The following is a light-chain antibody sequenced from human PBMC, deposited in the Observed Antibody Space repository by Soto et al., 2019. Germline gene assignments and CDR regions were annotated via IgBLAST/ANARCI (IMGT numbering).Light chain of an antibody. J-gene: IGLJ3*02. Sequence: QSALTQPASVSGSPGQSITISCTGTSSDVGSYNYVSWYQQHPGKAPKLMIYDITNRPSGVSNRFSGSKSGNTASLTISGLQAEDEADYYCTSYTSNSTWVFGGGTKVTVL. CDR3: TSYTSNSTWV. V-gene: IGLV2-14*01. CDR2: DIT. CDR1: SSDVGSYNY.